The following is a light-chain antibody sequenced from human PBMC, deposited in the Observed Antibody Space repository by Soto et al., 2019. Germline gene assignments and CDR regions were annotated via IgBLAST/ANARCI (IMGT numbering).Light chain of an antibody. Sequence: EIVMTQSPATLSVSPGARATLSCSASQSVSSNLAWYQQKPGQAPRLLIYGASTRATGIPARFSGSGSGTEFTLTISSLQSEDLAVYYCQQYNNWPRPFGQGTKVEIK. CDR2: GAS. J-gene: IGKJ1*01. V-gene: IGKV3-15*01. CDR1: QSVSSN. CDR3: QQYNNWPRP.